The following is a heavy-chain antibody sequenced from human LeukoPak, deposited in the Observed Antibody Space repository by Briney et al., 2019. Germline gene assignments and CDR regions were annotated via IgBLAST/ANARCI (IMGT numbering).Heavy chain of an antibody. J-gene: IGHJ4*02. V-gene: IGHV4-39*01. CDR2: IYDSGST. Sequence: SETLSLTCTVSGGSIRSSYYYWGWIRQPPGKGLEWIGSIYDSGSTYYNPSLKSRVTISVDTSKNQFSLKLNSVTAADTAVYYCARLRDGRWLLEYWGQGTLVTVSS. CDR3: ARLRDGRWLLEY. CDR1: GGSIRSSYYY. D-gene: IGHD5-24*01.